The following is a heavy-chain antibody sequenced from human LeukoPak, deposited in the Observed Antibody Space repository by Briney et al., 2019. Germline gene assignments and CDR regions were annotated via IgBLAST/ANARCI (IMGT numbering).Heavy chain of an antibody. CDR1: GFTFDDYA. D-gene: IGHD3-10*01. Sequence: PGRSLRLSCAASGFTFDDYAMHWVRQAPGKGLEWVSGISWNSGSIGYADSVKGRFTISRDNAKNSLYLQMNSLRAEDTALYYCAKAAEYYGSGSKNPHYYYGMDVWGQGTTVTVSS. V-gene: IGHV3-9*01. J-gene: IGHJ6*02. CDR2: ISWNSGSI. CDR3: AKAAEYYGSGSKNPHYYYGMDV.